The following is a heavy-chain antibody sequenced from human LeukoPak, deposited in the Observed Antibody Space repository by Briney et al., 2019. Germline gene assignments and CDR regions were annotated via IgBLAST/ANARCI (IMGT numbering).Heavy chain of an antibody. CDR2: ISAYNGNT. V-gene: IGHV1-18*01. J-gene: IGHJ3*01. D-gene: IGHD3-10*01. CDR3: ARDVFEGFGERVIDAFDL. Sequence: ASMKVSCKASGYRFITYGLSWVRQVPGQGLEWMGCISAYNGNTNFAPKLQGRVTMTADTSTSTAYMELRSLRSDDTAVYYCARDVFEGFGERVIDAFDLWGQGTMVTVSS. CDR1: GYRFITYG.